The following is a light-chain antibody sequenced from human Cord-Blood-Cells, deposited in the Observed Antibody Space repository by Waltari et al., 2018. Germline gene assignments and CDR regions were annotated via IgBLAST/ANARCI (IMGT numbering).Light chain of an antibody. J-gene: IGLJ2*01. V-gene: IGLV3-9*01. CDR3: QVWDSSVV. CDR2: RDS. Sequence: SYQLTQPLSVSVALGQTARITCVGNNIVSKNVNWYQQKPGQAPVLVVYRDSNRPPGIPERFSGSNSGNTATLTISRAQAGDEADYYCQVWDSSVVFGGGTKLTVL. CDR1: NIVSKN.